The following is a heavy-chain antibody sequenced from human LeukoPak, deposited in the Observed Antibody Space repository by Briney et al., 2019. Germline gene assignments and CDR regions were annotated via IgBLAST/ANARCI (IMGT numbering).Heavy chain of an antibody. CDR2: INPNSGGT. CDR3: ARGLSILLGYCSGGSCYPGGNWFDP. Sequence: ASVKVSCKASGYTFTGYYMHWVRQAPGQGLEWMGWINPNSGGTNYAQKFQGWVTMTRDTSISTAYMELSRLRSDDTAVYYCARGLSILLGYCSGGSCYPGGNWFDPWGQGTLVTVSS. V-gene: IGHV1-2*04. J-gene: IGHJ5*02. CDR1: GYTFTGYY. D-gene: IGHD2-15*01.